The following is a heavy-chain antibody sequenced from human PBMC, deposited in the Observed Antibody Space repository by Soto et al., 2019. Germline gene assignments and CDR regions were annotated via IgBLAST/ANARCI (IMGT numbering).Heavy chain of an antibody. CDR3: ARDHPHSYGVYYFDY. CDR2: IYSSGST. V-gene: IGHV4-61*08. D-gene: IGHD5-18*01. CDR1: GDSISSGDYY. J-gene: IGHJ4*02. Sequence: PSETLSLTCTVSGDSISSGDYYRNWIRQSPGKGLEWIGYIYSSGSTHYNPSLQNRVTISIDTSKNQVSLKVNSVTAADTAVYYCARDHPHSYGVYYFDYWGQGTPVTVSS.